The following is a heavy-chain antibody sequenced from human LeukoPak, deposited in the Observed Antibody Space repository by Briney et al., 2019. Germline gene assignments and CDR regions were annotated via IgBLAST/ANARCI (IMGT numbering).Heavy chain of an antibody. CDR3: ARDLTDPPYYYYYIDV. V-gene: IGHV3-30*03. CDR2: ISYDGSNK. Sequence: PARSLRLSCAASGFTFSSYGMHWVRQAPGKGLEWVAVISYDGSNKYYADSVKGRFTISRDNSKNTLYLQMNSLRAEDTAVYYCARDLTDPPYYYYYIDVWGKGTTVTISS. J-gene: IGHJ6*03. CDR1: GFTFSSYG.